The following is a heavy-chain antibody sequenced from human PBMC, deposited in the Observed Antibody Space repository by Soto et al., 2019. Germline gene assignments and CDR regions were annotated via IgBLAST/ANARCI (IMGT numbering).Heavy chain of an antibody. CDR1: GGSINNSHW. CDR3: AARHFWSGPWTDTSLDY. D-gene: IGHD3-3*02. J-gene: IGHJ4*02. Sequence: PSEALSLTCAGSGGSINNSHWWNLARQPPGKGPEWIGQISHSGSTNYNPSLTSRVTISVDKSKNHFSLKLTSVTAADTAVYYCAARHFWSGPWTDTSLDYWGQGTPVTVSS. V-gene: IGHV4-4*02. CDR2: ISHSGST.